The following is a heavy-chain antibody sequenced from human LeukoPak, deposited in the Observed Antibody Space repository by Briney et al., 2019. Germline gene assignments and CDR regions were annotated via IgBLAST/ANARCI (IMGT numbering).Heavy chain of an antibody. CDR2: ISYDGSNK. Sequence: GGSLRLSCAASGFTFSSYAMHWVRQAPGKGLEWVAVISYDGSNKYYADSVKGRFTISRDNSKNTLYLQMNSLRAEDTAVYYCARDGYSGYAGLDYWGQGTLVTVSS. D-gene: IGHD5-12*01. J-gene: IGHJ4*02. V-gene: IGHV3-30-3*01. CDR1: GFTFSSYA. CDR3: ARDGYSGYAGLDY.